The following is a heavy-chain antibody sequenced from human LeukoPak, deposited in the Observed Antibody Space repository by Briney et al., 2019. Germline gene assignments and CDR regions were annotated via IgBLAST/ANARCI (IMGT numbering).Heavy chain of an antibody. D-gene: IGHD2-2*01. CDR3: AREDIVVVPAAMEVYYFYGMDV. Sequence: GRSLRLSCAASGFTFSSYDMYWVRQAPGKGLEWVAVISYDGSNKYYADSVKGRFTISRDNSKNTLYLQMNSLRAEDTAVYYCAREDIVVVPAAMEVYYFYGMDVWGQGTTVTVSS. J-gene: IGHJ6*02. V-gene: IGHV3-30*03. CDR2: ISYDGSNK. CDR1: GFTFSSYD.